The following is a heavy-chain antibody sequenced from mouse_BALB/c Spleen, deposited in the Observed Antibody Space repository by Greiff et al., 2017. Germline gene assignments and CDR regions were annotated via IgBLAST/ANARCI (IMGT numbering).Heavy chain of an antibody. J-gene: IGHJ4*01. D-gene: IGHD2-1*01. CDR3: ARYGNYMDY. Sequence: VQLQQSGPGLVAPSQSLSITCTVSGFSLTSYGVHWVRQPPGKGLEWLGVIWAGGSTNYNLAFMSRLSISKDNSKTQVFLKMNSLQTDDTAMYYCARYGNYMDYWGQGTSVTVSS. CDR1: GFSLTSYG. V-gene: IGHV2-9*02. CDR2: IWAGGST.